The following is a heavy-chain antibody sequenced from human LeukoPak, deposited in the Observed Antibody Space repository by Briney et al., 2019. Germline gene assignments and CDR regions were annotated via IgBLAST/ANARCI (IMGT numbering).Heavy chain of an antibody. Sequence: GGSLRLSCAVSGFTFRSYGMNWVRQAPGKGLEWVSAISGSGGSTYYADSVKGRFTISRDNSKNTLYLQMNSLRAEDTAVYYCAKDRCSSTSCYTNYYGMDVWGQGTTVTVSS. D-gene: IGHD2-2*02. V-gene: IGHV3-23*01. CDR2: ISGSGGST. CDR1: GFTFRSYG. J-gene: IGHJ6*02. CDR3: AKDRCSSTSCYTNYYGMDV.